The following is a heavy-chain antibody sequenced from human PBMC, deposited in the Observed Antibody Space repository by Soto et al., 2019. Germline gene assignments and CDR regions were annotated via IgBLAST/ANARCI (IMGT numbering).Heavy chain of an antibody. CDR2: ISGSGGST. CDR1: GFTFSSYA. CDR3: AKVRYCSSTSCYSNYYYYGMDV. V-gene: IGHV3-23*01. J-gene: IGHJ6*02. D-gene: IGHD2-2*01. Sequence: PGGSLRLSCAASGFTFSSYAMSWVRQAPGKGLEWVSAISGSGGSTYYADSVKGRFTISRDNSKNTLYLQMNSLRAEDMAVYYCAKVRYCSSTSCYSNYYYYGMDVWGQGTTVTVSS.